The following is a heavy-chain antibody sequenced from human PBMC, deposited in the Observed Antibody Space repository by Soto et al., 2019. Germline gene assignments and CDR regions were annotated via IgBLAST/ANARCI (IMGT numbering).Heavy chain of an antibody. D-gene: IGHD1-26*01. V-gene: IGHV3-48*02. Sequence: EVQLVESGGDLVQPGQSLRLSCAASGFSFSSYSMNWVRQAPGKGLEWSTYLSSSKTYIWYADSVKGRFTISRDNAKNSLSLQMNSLRDEDTALYYCVRDSVWAFDIWGLGTMVTVSS. CDR3: VRDSVWAFDI. CDR1: GFSFSSYS. CDR2: LSSSKTYI. J-gene: IGHJ3*02.